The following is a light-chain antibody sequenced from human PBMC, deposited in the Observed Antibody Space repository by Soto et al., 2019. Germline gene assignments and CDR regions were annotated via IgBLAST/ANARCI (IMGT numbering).Light chain of an antibody. CDR3: QQYNDWPLT. CDR1: QSVSSN. CDR2: GAF. Sequence: EIVLTQSPVTLSLSPGERATLSCRASQSVSSNLAWYQQKPGQAPSLLIYGAFTRATGIPARFSGTGSGTEFTLTISSLQSEDFALYYCQQYNDWPLTFGQGTKVDIK. J-gene: IGKJ1*01. V-gene: IGKV3-15*01.